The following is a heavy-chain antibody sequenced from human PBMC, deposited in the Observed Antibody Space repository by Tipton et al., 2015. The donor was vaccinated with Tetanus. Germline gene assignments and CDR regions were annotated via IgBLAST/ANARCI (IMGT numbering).Heavy chain of an antibody. CDR3: AKDISRFGANWFDP. CDR1: GFTFDDYA. CDR2: ISWNSGSI. J-gene: IGHJ5*02. V-gene: IGHV3-9*01. Sequence: SLRLSCAASGFTFDDYAMHWVRQAPGKGLEWVSGISWNSGSIGYADSVKGRFTISRDNAKNSLYLQMNSLRAEDTALYYCAKDISRFGANWFDPWGQGTLVTVSS. D-gene: IGHD3-10*01.